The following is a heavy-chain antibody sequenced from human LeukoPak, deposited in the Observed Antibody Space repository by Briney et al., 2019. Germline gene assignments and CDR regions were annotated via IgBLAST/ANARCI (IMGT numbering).Heavy chain of an antibody. CDR1: GFTFSSYA. J-gene: IGHJ4*02. D-gene: IGHD6-13*01. CDR3: ARDRGTRGSSWFDY. CDR2: ISSSGSDL. V-gene: IGHV3-21*06. Sequence: GRSLRLSCAASGFTFSSYAMHWVRQAPGKGLEWVSCISSSGSDLYYADSVKGRFTISRDSAKNLLYLQMNSLRADDTAVYYCARDRGTRGSSWFDYWGQGTLVTVSS.